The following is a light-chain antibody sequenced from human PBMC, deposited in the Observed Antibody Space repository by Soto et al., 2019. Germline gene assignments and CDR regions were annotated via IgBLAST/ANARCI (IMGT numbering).Light chain of an antibody. J-gene: IGKJ1*01. Sequence: EIVLTQSPGTLSLSPGERATLSCRASQSVSSSYLAWYQQKRHQAPRLLIYGASSRATGIPDWFSGRGSGTYIPLTISILDPEDFAVYYCQQNVSSQTFGQGTKVEIK. CDR2: GAS. CDR1: QSVSSSY. CDR3: QQNVSSQT. V-gene: IGKV3-20*01.